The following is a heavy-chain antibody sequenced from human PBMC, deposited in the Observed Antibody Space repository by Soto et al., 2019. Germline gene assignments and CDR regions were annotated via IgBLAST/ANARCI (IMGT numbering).Heavy chain of an antibody. D-gene: IGHD6-19*01. Sequence: SETLSLKCGVSGGTIRSPDSWTWVRQPPGKGLEWIGEIFQSGSTNYTPSLESRVTISVDKSKNQFSLTLTPVTATDTAVYFCARGRGRYSSGWSWFDPWGQGILVTVS. J-gene: IGHJ5*02. CDR2: IFQSGST. V-gene: IGHV4-4*02. CDR3: ARGRGRYSSGWSWFDP. CDR1: GGTIRSPDS.